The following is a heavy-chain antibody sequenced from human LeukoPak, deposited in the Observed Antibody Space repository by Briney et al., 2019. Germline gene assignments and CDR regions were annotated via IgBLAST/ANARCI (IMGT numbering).Heavy chain of an antibody. Sequence: SGRSLRLSCAASGFTFSSYGMHWVRQAPGKGLEWVAVISYDGSNKYYADSVKGRFTISRDNSKNTLYLQMNSLRAEDTAVYYCAKDSENRYSSGWDTTYMYYYYYYGMDVWGQGTTVTVSS. J-gene: IGHJ6*02. CDR1: GFTFSSYG. V-gene: IGHV3-30*18. CDR2: ISYDGSNK. D-gene: IGHD6-19*01. CDR3: AKDSENRYSSGWDTTYMYYYYYYGMDV.